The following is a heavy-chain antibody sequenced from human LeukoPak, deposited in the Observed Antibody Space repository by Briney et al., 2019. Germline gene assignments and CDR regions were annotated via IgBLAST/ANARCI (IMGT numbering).Heavy chain of an antibody. CDR3: ARGREWAAALADH. V-gene: IGHV4-59*01. D-gene: IGHD3-3*01. CDR2: IYYSGST. J-gene: IGHJ4*02. Sequence: SETLSLTCTVSGGSISSYYWSWIRQPPGKGLEWIGYIYYSGSTNYNPSLKSRVTISVDTSKNQFSLKLSSVTAADTAVYYCARGREWAAALADHWGQGTLVTVSS. CDR1: GGSISSYY.